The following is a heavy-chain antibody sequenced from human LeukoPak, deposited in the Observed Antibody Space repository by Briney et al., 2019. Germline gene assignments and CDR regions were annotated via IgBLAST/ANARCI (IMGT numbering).Heavy chain of an antibody. V-gene: IGHV3-74*01. J-gene: IGHJ4*02. CDR3: ARDSGGDGYNYDY. CDR1: GFTFGSPW. CDR2: INSDGSAT. D-gene: IGHD5-24*01. Sequence: GGSLRLSCAASGFTFGSPWMHWVRQAPGKGLVWVSRINSDGSATAYADSVKGRFTISRDNSKNTLYLQMNSLRAEDTAVYYCARDSGGDGYNYDYWGQGTLVTVSS.